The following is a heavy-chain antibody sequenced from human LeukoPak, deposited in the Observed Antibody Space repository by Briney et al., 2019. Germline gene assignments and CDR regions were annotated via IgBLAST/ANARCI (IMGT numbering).Heavy chain of an antibody. V-gene: IGHV3-23*01. CDR3: AKVNYYDSSGYYPGGAFDI. CDR2: ISGSGGST. J-gene: IGHJ3*02. Sequence: GGSLRLSCAASGFTFSSYSMNWVRQAPGKGLEWVSAISGSGGSTYYADSVKGRFTISRDNSKNTLYLQMNSLRAEDTAVYYCAKVNYYDSSGYYPGGAFDIWGQGTMVTVSS. D-gene: IGHD3-22*01. CDR1: GFTFSSYS.